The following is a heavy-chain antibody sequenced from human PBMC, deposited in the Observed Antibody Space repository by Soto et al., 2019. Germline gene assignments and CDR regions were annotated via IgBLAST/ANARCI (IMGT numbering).Heavy chain of an antibody. V-gene: IGHV4-31*03. Sequence: SETLSLTCTVSGGSISSGGYYWSWIRQHPGKGLEWIGYIYYSGSTYYNPSLKSRVTISVDTSKNQFSLKLSSVTAADTAVYYCARGSVRSGSYYNLYYYYCMDVWGQGTTVTVSS. D-gene: IGHD3-10*01. J-gene: IGHJ6*02. CDR1: GGSISSGGYY. CDR3: ARGSVRSGSYYNLYYYYCMDV. CDR2: IYYSGST.